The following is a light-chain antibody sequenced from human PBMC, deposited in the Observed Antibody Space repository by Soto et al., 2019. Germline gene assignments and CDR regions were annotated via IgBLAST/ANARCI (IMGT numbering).Light chain of an antibody. CDR3: SSSTSSNTLV. CDR2: GVS. J-gene: IGLJ3*02. V-gene: IGLV2-14*01. CDR1: KNDIGSSDY. Sequence: QSALTQPASVSASPVQSITISCTGGKNDIGSSDYVSWYQQHPGKSPKLIIYGVSNRPSGTSDRFSGSKSGNTASLTISGLQSDNEADYYCSSSTSSNTLVFGGGTKLTV.